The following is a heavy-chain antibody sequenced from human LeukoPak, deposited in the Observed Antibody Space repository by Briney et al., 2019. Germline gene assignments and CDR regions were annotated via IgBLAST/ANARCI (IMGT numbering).Heavy chain of an antibody. CDR1: GFTFSSYA. D-gene: IGHD3-22*01. Sequence: PGGSLRLSCAASGFTFSSYAMSWVRQAPGKGLEWVSAISGSGGSTYYADSVKGRFTISRDNSKNTLYLQMNSLRAVDTAVYYCAKAIWTYDSSGYYFDYWGQGTLVTVSS. V-gene: IGHV3-23*01. J-gene: IGHJ4*02. CDR2: ISGSGGST. CDR3: AKAIWTYDSSGYYFDY.